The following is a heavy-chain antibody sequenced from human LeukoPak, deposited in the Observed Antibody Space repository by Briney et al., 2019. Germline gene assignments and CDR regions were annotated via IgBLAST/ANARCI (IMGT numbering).Heavy chain of an antibody. Sequence: SETLTLTCSVSDGAISRYYWSWIRQPPGKGLEWIGEINHSGSTNYNPSLKSRVTISVDTSKNQSSLKLSSVTAADTAVYYCARRSWFGELSYWGQGTLVTVSS. CDR1: DGAISRYY. J-gene: IGHJ4*02. D-gene: IGHD3-10*01. CDR2: INHSGST. V-gene: IGHV4-34*01. CDR3: ARRSWFGELSY.